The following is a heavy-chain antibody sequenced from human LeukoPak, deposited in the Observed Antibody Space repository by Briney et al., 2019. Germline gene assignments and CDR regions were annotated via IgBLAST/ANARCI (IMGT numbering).Heavy chain of an antibody. Sequence: GGSLRLSCAASGFTFSTYGMSWVRQAPGKGLEGVLVITGSGGSTYYADSVKGRFTISRDNSKNTLYLQINSLRVEDTAVYYCANPKRERYDFVYWGQGTLVTVSS. V-gene: IGHV3-23*01. J-gene: IGHJ4*02. CDR1: GFTFSTYG. CDR2: ITGSGGST. CDR3: ANPKRERYDFVY. D-gene: IGHD1-1*01.